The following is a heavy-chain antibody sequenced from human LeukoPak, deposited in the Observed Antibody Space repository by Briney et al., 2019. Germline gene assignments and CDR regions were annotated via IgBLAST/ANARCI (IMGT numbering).Heavy chain of an antibody. CDR3: AKDRPPKLRYFDWPPRRFEY. V-gene: IGHV3-15*01. D-gene: IGHD3-9*01. CDR1: GFTFSNAW. Sequence: GGSLRLSCAASGFTFSNAWMSWVRQAPGKGLEWVGRIKSKTDGGTTDYAAPVKGRFTISRDDSKNTLYLQMNSLRAEDTAVYYCAKDRPPKLRYFDWPPRRFEYWGQGTLVTVSS. J-gene: IGHJ4*02. CDR2: IKSKTDGGTT.